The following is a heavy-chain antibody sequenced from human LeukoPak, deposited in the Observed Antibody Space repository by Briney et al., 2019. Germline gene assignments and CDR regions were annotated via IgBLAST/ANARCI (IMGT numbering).Heavy chain of an antibody. V-gene: IGHV1-2*02. Sequence: ASVKVSCKASGYTFTGYYMHWLRQAPGQGLEWMGWIDPNSGGTNYAQKFQGRVPMTRETSISTAYMELSRLRSDDTAVYYCARAGVAVAGTFDYWGQGTLVTVSS. CDR1: GYTFTGYY. J-gene: IGHJ4*02. CDR3: ARAGVAVAGTFDY. D-gene: IGHD6-19*01. CDR2: IDPNSGGT.